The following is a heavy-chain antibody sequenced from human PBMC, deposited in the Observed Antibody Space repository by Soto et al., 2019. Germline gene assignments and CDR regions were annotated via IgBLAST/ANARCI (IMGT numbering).Heavy chain of an antibody. J-gene: IGHJ4*02. D-gene: IGHD1-20*01. CDR1: GGSFSGYY. V-gene: IGHV4-34*01. CDR2: INHSGST. Sequence: QVQLQQWGAGLLKPSETLSLTCAVYGGSFSGYYWGWIRQPPGKGLEWMGEINHSGSTNNNPSLKGRVTNAGDTSKNQFSLKLGYVNAAVTAVYYCARSNREGITETTWLYYFDYWGQGTLVTVSS. CDR3: ARSNREGITETTWLYYFDY.